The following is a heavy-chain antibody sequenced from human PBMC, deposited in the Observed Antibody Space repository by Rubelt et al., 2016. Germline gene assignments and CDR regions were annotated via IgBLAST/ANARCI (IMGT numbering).Heavy chain of an antibody. D-gene: IGHD1-1*01. J-gene: IGHJ6*02. CDR3: ARECPQRGNWNELMDV. CDR1: GGSISSGGYY. Sequence: GPGLVKPSQTLSLTCTVSGGSISSGGYYWSWIRQHPGKGLEWIGYIYYSGSTYYNPSLKSRVTISVDTSKNQFSLKLSSVTAADTAVYYCARECPQRGNWNELMDVWGQGTTVTVSS. V-gene: IGHV4-31*03. CDR2: IYYSGST.